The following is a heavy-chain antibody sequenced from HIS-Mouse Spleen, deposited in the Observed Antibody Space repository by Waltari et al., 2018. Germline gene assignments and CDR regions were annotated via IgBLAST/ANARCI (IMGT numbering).Heavy chain of an antibody. D-gene: IGHD3-3*01. CDR1: GYTFTSYG. Sequence: QVQLVQSGAEVKKPGASVKVSCKASGYTFTSYGISWVRQAPGQGLEWMGWISTYNGNTNYAQKLQGRVTMTTDTSTSTAYMELRSLRSDDTAVYYCARSESRFLEWLDWFDPWGQGTLVTVSS. J-gene: IGHJ5*02. V-gene: IGHV1-18*01. CDR3: ARSESRFLEWLDWFDP. CDR2: ISTYNGNT.